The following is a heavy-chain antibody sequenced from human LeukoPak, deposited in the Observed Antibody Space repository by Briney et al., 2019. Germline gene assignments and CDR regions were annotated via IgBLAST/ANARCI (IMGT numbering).Heavy chain of an antibody. V-gene: IGHV4-39*07. Sequence: KPSETLSLTCTVSGGSISSSSYYWGWIRQPPGKGLEWIGSIYYSGSTYYNPSLKSRVTISVDTSKNQFSLKLSSVTAADTAVYYCARDLLVGADAFDIWGQGTMVTVSS. D-gene: IGHD1-26*01. CDR1: GGSISSSSYY. CDR3: ARDLLVGADAFDI. J-gene: IGHJ3*02. CDR2: IYYSGST.